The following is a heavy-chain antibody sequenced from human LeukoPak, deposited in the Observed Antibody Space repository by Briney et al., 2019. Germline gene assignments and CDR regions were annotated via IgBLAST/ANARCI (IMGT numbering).Heavy chain of an antibody. D-gene: IGHD5-18*01. J-gene: IGHJ4*02. CDR3: AKGNGYSYGRYYFDY. CDR2: ITASGGNT. Sequence: PGGSLRLSCAVSGFTFSSYSMGWVRQPPGKGLEWVSAITASGGNTYYADSMKDRITSSKDNSKNTLYLQVNSLRAEDTAVYYCAKGNGYSYGRYYFDYWGQGTLVTVSS. V-gene: IGHV3-23*01. CDR1: GFTFSSYS.